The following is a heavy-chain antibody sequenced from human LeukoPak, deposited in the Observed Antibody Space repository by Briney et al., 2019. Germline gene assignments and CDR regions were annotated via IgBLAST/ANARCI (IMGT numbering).Heavy chain of an antibody. CDR3: ATSTEVSRGYYGMDV. V-gene: IGHV1-69-2*01. D-gene: IGHD1-14*01. J-gene: IGHJ6*02. CDR2: VDPEDGET. CDR1: GYTFTDSY. Sequence: ASVKISFKVSGYTFTDSYIHWVQQAPGKGLEWVGLVDPEDGETIYAEKFQGRVTITADTSADTVYMELSSLRSEDTAVYYCATSTEVSRGYYGMDVWGQGTTVSVS.